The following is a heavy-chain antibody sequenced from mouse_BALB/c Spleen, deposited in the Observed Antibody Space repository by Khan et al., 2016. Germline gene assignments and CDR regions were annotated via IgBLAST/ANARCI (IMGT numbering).Heavy chain of an antibody. D-gene: IGHD2-1*01. J-gene: IGHJ3*01. CDR3: ATYGNYEVFAY. CDR2: ISYDGSN. CDR1: GYSITSGYY. V-gene: IGHV3-6*02. Sequence: LEESGPGLVKPSQSLSLTCSVTGYSITSGYYWNWIRQFPGNKLEWMGYISYDGSNNYNPSLKNRISITRDTSKNQFFLKLNSVTTEDTATYYCATYGNYEVFAYWGQGTLVTVSA.